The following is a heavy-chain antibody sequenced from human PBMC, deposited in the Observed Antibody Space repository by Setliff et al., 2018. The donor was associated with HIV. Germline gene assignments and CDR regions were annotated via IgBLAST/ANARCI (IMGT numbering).Heavy chain of an antibody. Sequence: PSETLSLTCAVSGYSISSGYYWGWIRQPPGKGLEWIGWIYYSPSLKSRVTISVDTSKNQFSLKLSSVTAADTAIYYCARTYSSNWYIDYWGQGTLVTVSS. CDR1: GYSISSGYY. V-gene: IGHV4-38-2*01. CDR2: IY. J-gene: IGHJ4*02. CDR3: ARTYSSNWYIDY. D-gene: IGHD6-13*01.